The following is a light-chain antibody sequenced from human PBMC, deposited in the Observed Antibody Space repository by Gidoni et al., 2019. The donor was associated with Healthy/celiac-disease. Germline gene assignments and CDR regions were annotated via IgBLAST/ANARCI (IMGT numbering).Light chain of an antibody. Sequence: DIVLTQSPATLSLSPGERATLSCRASQSVASYLDWYQQKPGQAPRLLIYAASNRATGIPARFSGSGSGTDFTLTISSLEPEDSAVYYCQHRSNWLTFGGGTKVDVK. CDR3: QHRSNWLT. V-gene: IGKV3-11*01. CDR1: QSVASY. J-gene: IGKJ4*01. CDR2: AAS.